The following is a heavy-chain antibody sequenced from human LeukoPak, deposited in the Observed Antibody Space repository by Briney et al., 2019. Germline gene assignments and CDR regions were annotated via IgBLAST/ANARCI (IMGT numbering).Heavy chain of an antibody. CDR3: TTEYDDYYYGMDV. CDR1: GFTFSNAW. CDR2: IKSKTDGGTT. V-gene: IGHV3-15*01. D-gene: IGHD3-16*01. J-gene: IGHJ6*02. Sequence: GGSLRLSCAASGFTFSNAWMSWVRQAPGKGLEWVGRIKSKTDGGTTDYAAPVKGRFTISRDDSKNTLYLQMNSLKTEDTAVYYCTTEYDDYYYGMDVWGQGTTVTVSS.